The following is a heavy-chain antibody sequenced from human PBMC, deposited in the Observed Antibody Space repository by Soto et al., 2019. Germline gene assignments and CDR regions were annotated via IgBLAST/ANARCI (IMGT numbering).Heavy chain of an antibody. V-gene: IGHV4-31*03. CDR1: GGSISSGGYY. J-gene: IGHJ4*02. CDR2: LYYSGTT. Sequence: QVQLQESGPGLVKPSRTLSLTCTFSGGSISSGGYYWRWLRQHPGKGLEWIGYLYYSGTTYYNPSLQSGVTISIDTSKNQFSLKLSSVTAADTAVYYCAREPSIWGQGTLVSVSS. CDR3: AREPSI.